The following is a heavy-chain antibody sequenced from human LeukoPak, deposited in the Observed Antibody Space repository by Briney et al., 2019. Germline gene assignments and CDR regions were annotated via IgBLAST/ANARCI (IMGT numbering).Heavy chain of an antibody. V-gene: IGHV3-30*18. D-gene: IGHD6-19*01. CDR1: GFNFSSYG. CDR2: ISYDGSRT. Sequence: GGSLRLSCAASGFNFSSYGMHWVRQAPGKGLEWVAFISYDGSRTFYADSVKGRFTISRDNSKNTLYLQMNSLRAEDTAVYYCAKPPGIAVAWGQGTLVTVSS. CDR3: AKPPGIAVA. J-gene: IGHJ4*02.